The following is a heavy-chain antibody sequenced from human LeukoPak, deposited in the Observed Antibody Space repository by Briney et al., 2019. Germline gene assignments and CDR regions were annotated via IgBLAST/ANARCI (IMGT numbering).Heavy chain of an antibody. V-gene: IGHV2-5*01. D-gene: IGHD3-9*01. CDR2: IYWSDDK. CDR3: AHSWDAYYDILTGLYYYYGMDV. J-gene: IGHJ6*02. CDR1: GFSLSTSGVG. Sequence: SGPTLVNPTQTLTLTCTFSGFSLSTSGVGVGWIRQPPGKALEWLALIYWSDDKRYSPSLKSRLTITKDTSKNQVVLTMTNMDPVDTATYYCAHSWDAYYDILTGLYYYYGMDVWGQGTTVTVSS.